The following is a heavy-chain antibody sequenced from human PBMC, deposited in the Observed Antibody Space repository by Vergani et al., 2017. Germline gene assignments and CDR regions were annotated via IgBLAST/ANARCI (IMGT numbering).Heavy chain of an antibody. Sequence: EVQLLESGGGLVQPGGSLRLSCAASGFTFSSYAMSWVRQAPGKGLEWVSAISGSGGSTYYADSVKGRFTISRDNSKNTMYLQMNSLRAEDTAVYYCAKEGRYYYGSGSYRTWDYYYGMDVWGQGTTVTVSS. J-gene: IGHJ6*02. CDR2: ISGSGGST. D-gene: IGHD3-10*01. CDR3: AKEGRYYYGSGSYRTWDYYYGMDV. CDR1: GFTFSSYA. V-gene: IGHV3-23*01.